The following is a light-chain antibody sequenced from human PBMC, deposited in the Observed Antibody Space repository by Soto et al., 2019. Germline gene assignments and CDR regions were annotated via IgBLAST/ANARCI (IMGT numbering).Light chain of an antibody. V-gene: IGLV1-40*01. CDR1: SSNIGAGYD. CDR3: QSYDSSLSAHVV. Sequence: QAVVTQPPSVSGPPGQRVTISCTGSSSNIGAGYDVHWYQQLPGTAPKLLIYGNSNRPSGVPDRFSGSKSGTSASLAITGLQAEDEADYYCQSYDSSLSAHVVFGGGTKVTVL. J-gene: IGLJ2*01. CDR2: GNS.